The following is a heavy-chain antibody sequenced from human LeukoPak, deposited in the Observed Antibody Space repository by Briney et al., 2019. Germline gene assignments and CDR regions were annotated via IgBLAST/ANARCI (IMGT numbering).Heavy chain of an antibody. J-gene: IGHJ4*02. CDR2: IKQDGSET. CDR1: GFTFSSNW. D-gene: IGHD2-2*02. Sequence: GGSLRLSCAASGFTFSSNWMGGAARAPGKGWEWLAKIKQDGSETCHMDSVKGRFTISRDNAKNSLYLQMNSLRAEDTAVYYCAKYTGYYFDYWSQGILVTVPS. V-gene: IGHV3-7*01. CDR3: AKYTGYYFDY.